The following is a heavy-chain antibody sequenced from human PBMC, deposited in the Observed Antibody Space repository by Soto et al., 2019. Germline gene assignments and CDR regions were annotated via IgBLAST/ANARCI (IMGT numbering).Heavy chain of an antibody. V-gene: IGHV5-51*01. CDR1: GYSFTSYW. Sequence: ESLKISCKGSGYSFTSYWIGWVRQMPGKGLEWMGIIYPGDSDTRYSPSFQGQVTISADKSISTAYLQWSSLKASGTAMYYCARHFVSGYYYDSSGPSELDYYGMDVWGQGTTVTVSS. J-gene: IGHJ6*02. CDR2: IYPGDSDT. CDR3: ARHFVSGYYYDSSGPSELDYYGMDV. D-gene: IGHD3-22*01.